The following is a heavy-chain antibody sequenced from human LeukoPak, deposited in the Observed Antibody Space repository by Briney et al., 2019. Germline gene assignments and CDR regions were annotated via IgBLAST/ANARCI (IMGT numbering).Heavy chain of an antibody. CDR2: INGYNGNT. D-gene: IGHD6-19*01. J-gene: IGHJ4*02. CDR1: GYTFINYG. V-gene: IGHV1-18*01. CDR3: AREGAGSGWPDY. Sequence: ASVNVSCKASGYTFINYGIRWVRQAAGQGLEWMGWINGYNGNTNYAQKFQGRVSMTTDTSTNTAYMELRSLRSDDTAEYYCAREGAGSGWPDYWGQGTLVTVSS.